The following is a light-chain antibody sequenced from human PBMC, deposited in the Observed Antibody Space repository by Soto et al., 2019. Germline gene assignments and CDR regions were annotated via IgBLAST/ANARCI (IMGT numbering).Light chain of an antibody. V-gene: IGKV1-5*01. CDR1: QSVTNW. J-gene: IGKJ2*01. Sequence: DIQMTQSPSTLSASVGDRVTITCRASQSVTNWLAWYQQKPGKTPNLLIYDASRLQSGTPSRFSGSGSETEFTLTIYSLQPDDFATYYCQQYTTYLYTFGQGTKVEIK. CDR2: DAS. CDR3: QQYTTYLYT.